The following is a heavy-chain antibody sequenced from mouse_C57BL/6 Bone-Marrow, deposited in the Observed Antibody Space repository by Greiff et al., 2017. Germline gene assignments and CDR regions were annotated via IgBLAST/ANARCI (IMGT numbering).Heavy chain of an antibody. Sequence: VQLQQSGPGLVQPSQSLSITCTVSGFSLTSYGVHWVRQSPGKGLEWLGVIWRGGSTDYNAAFMSRLSITKDNSTSQVFLKMNSLQADDTAIDYCAKSGGYYFSYFDVWGTGTTVTVSA. V-gene: IGHV2-5*01. CDR2: IWRGGST. D-gene: IGHD2-3*01. J-gene: IGHJ1*03. CDR3: AKSGGYYFSYFDV. CDR1: GFSLTSYG.